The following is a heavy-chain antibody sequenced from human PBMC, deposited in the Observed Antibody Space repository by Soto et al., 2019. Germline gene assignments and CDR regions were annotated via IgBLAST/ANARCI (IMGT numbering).Heavy chain of an antibody. Sequence: SETLSLTCAVSGGSISSSNRWSWVRQPPGKGLEWIGEIYHSGSTNYNPSLKSRVTISVDKSKNQFSLKLSSVTAADTAVYYCARASNYDFWSGYLSGMDVWGQGTTVTVSS. CDR2: IYHSGST. CDR3: ARASNYDFWSGYLSGMDV. J-gene: IGHJ6*02. D-gene: IGHD3-3*01. V-gene: IGHV4-4*02. CDR1: GGSISSSNR.